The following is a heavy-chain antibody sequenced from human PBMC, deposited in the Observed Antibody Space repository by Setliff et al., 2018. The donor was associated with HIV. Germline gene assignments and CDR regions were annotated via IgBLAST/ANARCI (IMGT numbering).Heavy chain of an antibody. D-gene: IGHD3-10*01. CDR1: GFTFSRYW. V-gene: IGHV3-7*01. J-gene: IGHJ5*02. CDR2: IQQDGSEK. Sequence: LRLSCAASGFTFSRYWMTWVRQAPGKGLEWVANIQQDGSEKYYVDSVKGRFTISRDNAKNSLSLQMNSLRVEDTAVYYCARGVDYYGSGIGSPWGQGTRVTVSS. CDR3: ARGVDYYGSGIGSP.